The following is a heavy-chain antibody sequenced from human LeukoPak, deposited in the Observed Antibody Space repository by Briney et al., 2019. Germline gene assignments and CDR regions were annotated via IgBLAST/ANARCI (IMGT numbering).Heavy chain of an antibody. CDR2: ITASGGTT. J-gene: IGHJ4*02. V-gene: IGHV3-23*01. CDR3: AKDLSPESNRLSPFDY. CDR1: GFTFSSHA. D-gene: IGHD3-16*02. Sequence: GGSLRLSCAASGFTFSSHAMSWVRQAPGKGLEWVSTITASGGTTKYAGSVKGRFTISRDNSKNTLDLQMNSLRAEDTAIFYCAKDLSPESNRLSPFDYWGQGTLVTVSS.